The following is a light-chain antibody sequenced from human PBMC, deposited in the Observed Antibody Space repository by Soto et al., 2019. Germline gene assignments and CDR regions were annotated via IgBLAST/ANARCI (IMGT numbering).Light chain of an antibody. CDR2: DNN. CDR3: ETWDSSLSAVV. V-gene: IGLV1-51*01. CDR1: SSNIGDNY. J-gene: IGLJ2*01. Sequence: QSALTQPPSVSAAPGQKVTLSCSGSSSNIGDNYVSWYQQLPGTAPKLLIYDNNRRPSGIPDRFSGSRFGASATLAITGLQTGDEADYYCETWDSSLSAVVFGGGTKLTVL.